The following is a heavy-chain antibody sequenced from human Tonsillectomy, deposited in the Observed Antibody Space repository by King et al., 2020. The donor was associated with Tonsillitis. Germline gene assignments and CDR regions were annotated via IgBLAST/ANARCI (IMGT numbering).Heavy chain of an antibody. CDR2: INPSGGTT. Sequence: QLVQSGAEVKKPGASVKVSCKASGYTLSNHYIHWVRQAPGQGLEWMGIINPSGGTTKYAQRFQGRVTVTRDTSTSTVYMELSSLRSEDTAVYYCARGEVNRFWPNYRYPLTYWGQGTPVPVSS. V-gene: IGHV1-46*01. D-gene: IGHD3-16*02. CDR3: ARGEVNRFWPNYRYPLTY. CDR1: GYTLSNHY. J-gene: IGHJ4*02.